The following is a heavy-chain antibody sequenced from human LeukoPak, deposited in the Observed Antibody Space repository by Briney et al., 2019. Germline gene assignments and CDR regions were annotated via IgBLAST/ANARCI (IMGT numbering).Heavy chain of an antibody. CDR1: GYIFTNYW. J-gene: IGHJ4*02. D-gene: IGHD2-21*01. CDR3: ARVLIRGDEIDY. CDR2: IYPGDSDT. V-gene: IGHV5-51*01. Sequence: GESLKISCKGSGYIFTNYWIGWVRQMPGRGLEWMGIIYPGDSDTRYSPSFQGQVTISADKSINTAYLQWSSLKASDTAMYYCARVLIRGDEIDYRGQGTLVTVSS.